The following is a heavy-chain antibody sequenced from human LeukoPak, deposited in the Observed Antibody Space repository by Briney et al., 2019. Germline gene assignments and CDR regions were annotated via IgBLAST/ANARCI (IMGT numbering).Heavy chain of an antibody. CDR2: IHPEGNEK. CDR3: ARGDAFSGDH. CDR1: GFSFTNSW. J-gene: IGHJ4*02. Sequence: GGSLRLSCAVSGFSFTNSWMSWVRQAPGRGLEWVANIHPEGNEKYHVESVKGRFTISRDNTKNLLFLQMNGLRVEDTAVCYCARGDAFSGDHWGQGTLVTVSS. V-gene: IGHV3-7*04.